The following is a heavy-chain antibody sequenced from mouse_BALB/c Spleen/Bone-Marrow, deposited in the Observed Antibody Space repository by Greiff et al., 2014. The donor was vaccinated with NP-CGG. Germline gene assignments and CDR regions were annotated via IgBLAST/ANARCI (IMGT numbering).Heavy chain of an antibody. CDR1: GFNIKDTY. J-gene: IGHJ3*01. CDR3: AAYYYGRSYGFAY. Sequence: VQLQQSXAELVKPGASVKLSCTASGFNIKDTYMHWVKQRPEQGLEWIGRIDPANGNTKYDPKFQGKATITADTSSNTAYLQLSSLTSEDTAVYYCAAYYYGRSYGFAYGGQGTLVTVSA. CDR2: IDPANGNT. V-gene: IGHV14-3*02. D-gene: IGHD1-1*01.